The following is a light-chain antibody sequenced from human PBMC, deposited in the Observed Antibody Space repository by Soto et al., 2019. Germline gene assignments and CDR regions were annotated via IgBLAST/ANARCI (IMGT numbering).Light chain of an antibody. Sequence: TQASAPTSMSPGERATLSCMSSHSVSSNYAWYQQKPGQAPSLLIFGASTRATGIPARFSGSGSGTEFTLTISSLQSEDFAVYYCQQYNNWPWTFGQGTKVDI. CDR3: QQYNNWPWT. CDR1: HSVSSN. V-gene: IGKV3-15*01. J-gene: IGKJ1*01. CDR2: GAS.